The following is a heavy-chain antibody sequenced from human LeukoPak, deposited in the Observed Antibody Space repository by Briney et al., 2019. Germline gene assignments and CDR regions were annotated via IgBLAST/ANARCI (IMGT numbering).Heavy chain of an antibody. J-gene: IGHJ4*02. Sequence: ASVKVSCKASGYTFTSYGISWVRQAPGQGLEWMGWISAYNGNTNYAQKLQGRVTMTTDTSTSTAYMELRSLRSDDTAVYYCASNHYDSSGYYVWGYDYWGQGTLVTVSS. CDR3: ASNHYDSSGYYVWGYDY. CDR1: GYTFTSYG. CDR2: ISAYNGNT. V-gene: IGHV1-18*01. D-gene: IGHD3-22*01.